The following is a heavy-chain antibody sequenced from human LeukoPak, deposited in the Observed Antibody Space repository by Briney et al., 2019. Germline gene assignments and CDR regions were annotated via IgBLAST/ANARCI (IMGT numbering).Heavy chain of an antibody. CDR3: ARDGYSGYSEYFQH. CDR2: IWYDGSNK. CDR1: GFTFSSYG. J-gene: IGHJ1*01. V-gene: IGHV3-33*08. D-gene: IGHD5-12*01. Sequence: GGSLRLSCAASGFTFSSYGMHWVRQAPGKGLEWVAVIWYDGSNKYYADSVKGRFTISRDNSKNTLYLQMNSLRAEDTAVYYCARDGYSGYSEYFQHWGQGTLVTVSS.